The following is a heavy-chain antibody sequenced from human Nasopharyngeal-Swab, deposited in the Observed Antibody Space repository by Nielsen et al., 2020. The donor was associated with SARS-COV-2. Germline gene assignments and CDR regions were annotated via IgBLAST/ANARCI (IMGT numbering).Heavy chain of an antibody. D-gene: IGHD6-19*01. CDR3: ARGGGDSSGWHFDY. CDR2: IWYDGSNK. V-gene: IGHV3-33*01. CDR1: GFTFSSYG. J-gene: IGHJ4*02. Sequence: GGSLRLSCAASGFTFSSYGMHWVRQAPGKGLEWVAVIWYDGSNKYYADSVKGRFTISRDNSKNTLYLQMNSLGAEDTAVYYCARGGGDSSGWHFDYWGQGTLVTVSS.